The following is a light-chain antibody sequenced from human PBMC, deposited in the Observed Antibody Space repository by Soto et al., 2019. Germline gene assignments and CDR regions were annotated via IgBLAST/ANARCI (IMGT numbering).Light chain of an antibody. Sequence: EIVLTQSPGTLSLSPGDRATLSCRASQSVNSNFLAWYQQKPGQAPRLLIYGASSRATGIPDRFSGSGSGTDITLTISRLEPEDFAVYYCHQSGDSPTFGQGTKVDIK. J-gene: IGKJ1*01. CDR2: GAS. CDR1: QSVNSNF. CDR3: HQSGDSPT. V-gene: IGKV3-20*01.